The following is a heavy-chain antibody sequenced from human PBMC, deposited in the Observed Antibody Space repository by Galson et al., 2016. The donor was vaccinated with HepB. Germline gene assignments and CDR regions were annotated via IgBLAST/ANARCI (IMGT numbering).Heavy chain of an antibody. Sequence: SLRLSCAASGFTFSTSGVHWVRQAPGKGLEWVAVISYDGSNKFYADSVKGRFTISRDNSKNTLYLQMNSLRAEDTALYYCAKDQGSGSYYNEPIPRYFAMDVWGQGTTVTVSS. J-gene: IGHJ6*02. D-gene: IGHD3-10*01. CDR3: AKDQGSGSYYNEPIPRYFAMDV. CDR1: GFTFSTSG. CDR2: ISYDGSNK. V-gene: IGHV3-30*18.